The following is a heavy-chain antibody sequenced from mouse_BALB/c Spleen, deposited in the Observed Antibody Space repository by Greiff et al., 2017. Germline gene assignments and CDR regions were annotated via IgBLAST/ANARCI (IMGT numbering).Heavy chain of an antibody. CDR2: INPSNGRT. CDR1: GYTFTSYW. Sequence: QVQLQQPGAELVKPGASVKLSCKASGYTFTSYWMHWVKQRPGQGLEWIGEINPSNGRTNYNEKFKSKATLTVDKSSSTAYMQLSSLTSEDSAVYYCARWSPHSFDYWGQGTPLTVSS. J-gene: IGHJ2*01. CDR3: ARWSPHSFDY. V-gene: IGHV1S81*02.